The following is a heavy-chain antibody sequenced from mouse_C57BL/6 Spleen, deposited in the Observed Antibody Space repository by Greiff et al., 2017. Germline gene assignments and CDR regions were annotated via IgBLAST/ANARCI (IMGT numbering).Heavy chain of an antibody. CDR3: AREGSYYYGSSAYYAMDY. V-gene: IGHV1-82*01. D-gene: IGHD1-1*01. CDR1: GYAFSSSW. J-gene: IGHJ4*01. CDR2: IYPGDGDP. Sequence: VQLQQSGPELVKPGASVKISCKASGYAFSSSWMNWVKQRPGKGLEWIGRIYPGDGDPNYNGKFKGKATLTADKSSSTAYMQLSSLTSEDSAVYFCAREGSYYYGSSAYYAMDYWGQGTSVTVSS.